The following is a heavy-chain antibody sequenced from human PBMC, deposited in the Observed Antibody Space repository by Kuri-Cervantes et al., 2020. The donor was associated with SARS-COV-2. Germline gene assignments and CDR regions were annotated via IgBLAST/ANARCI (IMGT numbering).Heavy chain of an antibody. J-gene: IGHJ3*02. CDR3: ARDRPDYDFWSGYYYDAFDI. V-gene: IGHV4-59*01. Sequence: GSLRLSCTVSGGSISSYYGSWIRQPPGKGLEWIGYIYYSGSTNYNPSLKSRVTISVDTSKNQFSLKLSSVTAADTAVYYCARDRPDYDFWSGYYYDAFDIWGQGTMVTVSS. CDR1: GGSISSYY. D-gene: IGHD3-3*01. CDR2: IYYSGST.